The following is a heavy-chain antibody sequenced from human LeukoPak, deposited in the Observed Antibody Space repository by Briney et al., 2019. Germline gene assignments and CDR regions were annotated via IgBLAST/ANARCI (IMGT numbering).Heavy chain of an antibody. J-gene: IGHJ4*02. Sequence: GGSLRLSCAASGFTFSSYSMTWARQAPGKGLEWVSSISGTSSYIEYADSVKGRFTISRDNSKNTLYLQMNSLRAEDTAVYYCAKGYDFWSGPNDYWGQGTLVTVSS. CDR2: ISGTSSYI. D-gene: IGHD3-3*01. CDR3: AKGYDFWSGPNDY. V-gene: IGHV3-21*04. CDR1: GFTFSSYS.